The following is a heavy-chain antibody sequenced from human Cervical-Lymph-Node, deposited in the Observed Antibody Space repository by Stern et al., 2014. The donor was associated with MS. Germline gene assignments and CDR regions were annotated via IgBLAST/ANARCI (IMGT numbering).Heavy chain of an antibody. CDR1: GGPINNGDYY. V-gene: IGHV4-31*03. CDR2: IYYSRAT. J-gene: IGHJ6*02. CDR3: ARELSGMYGMDV. D-gene: IGHD1-1*01. Sequence: VQLVESGPGLVKPSQTLSLTCTVSGGPINNGDYYWSWVRQHPGQGLEWLVYIYYSRATYYNPSLKGRLTISVDTSKRHFSLKLTSVTAADTAVYYCARELSGMYGMDVWGQGTTVTVSS.